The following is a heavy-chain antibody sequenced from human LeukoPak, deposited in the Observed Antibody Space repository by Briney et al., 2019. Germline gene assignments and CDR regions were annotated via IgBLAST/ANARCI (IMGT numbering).Heavy chain of an antibody. J-gene: IGHJ4*02. Sequence: GGSLRLSCAASGFTFSSYGMHWVRQAPGKGLEWVAVISYDGSNKYYADSVKGRFTISRDNSKNTLYLQMNSLRAKDTAVYYCASGGHFDYWGQGTLVTVSS. CDR3: ASGGHFDY. CDR2: ISYDGSNK. CDR1: GFTFSSYG. V-gene: IGHV3-30*03.